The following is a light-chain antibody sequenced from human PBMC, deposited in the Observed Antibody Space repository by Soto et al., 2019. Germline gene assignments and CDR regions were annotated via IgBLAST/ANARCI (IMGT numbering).Light chain of an antibody. CDR1: QSVDSSF. CDR3: QQYVSSVT. J-gene: IGKJ1*01. CDR2: GAS. V-gene: IGKV3-20*01. Sequence: EIVLTQSPGSLSLSPGERATLSCRASQSVDSSFFAWYQHKPGQAPRLLIYGASNRATGIPDRFSGRGSGTDFTLTITGLRPEAFAVYFCQQYVSSVTFGQGTKVEIK.